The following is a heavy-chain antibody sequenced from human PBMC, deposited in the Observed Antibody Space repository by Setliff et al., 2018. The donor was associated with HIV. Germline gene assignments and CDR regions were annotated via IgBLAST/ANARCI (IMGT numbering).Heavy chain of an antibody. CDR1: GGSISVHY. CDR2: MYASGST. D-gene: IGHD1-26*01. CDR3: ARGPSGTYYREFDF. J-gene: IGHJ4*02. Sequence: PSETLSLTCTVSGGSISVHYWSWLRQPPGKGLEWIGYMYASGSTDYNPSLKSRVTISVGRFRNQFSLQLRSVTAADTAVYYCARGPSGTYYREFDFWGQGTLVTVSS. V-gene: IGHV4-59*11.